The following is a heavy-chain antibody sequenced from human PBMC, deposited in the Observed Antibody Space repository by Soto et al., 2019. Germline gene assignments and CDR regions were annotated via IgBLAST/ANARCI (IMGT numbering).Heavy chain of an antibody. Sequence: EVQLLESGGGLVQPGGSLRLSCAASGFTFSSYAMSWVRQAPGKGLEWVSAISGSGGSTYYADSVKGRFTISRDNSKNTLYLQMNSLRAEDTAVYYCAKEFRLSSSWYPYYFDYWGQGTLVTGSS. V-gene: IGHV3-23*01. CDR3: AKEFRLSSSWYPYYFDY. CDR2: ISGSGGST. CDR1: GFTFSSYA. D-gene: IGHD6-13*01. J-gene: IGHJ4*02.